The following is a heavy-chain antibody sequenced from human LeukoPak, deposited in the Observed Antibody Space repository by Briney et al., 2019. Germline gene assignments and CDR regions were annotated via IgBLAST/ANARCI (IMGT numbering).Heavy chain of an antibody. Sequence: GGSLRLSCAASGFTFSSYGMHWVRQAPGKGLEWVAVIWYDGSNKYCADSVKGRFTISRDNSKNTLYLQMNSLRAEDTAVYYCARSEYYYDSSGYEYYFDYWGQGTLVTVSS. D-gene: IGHD3-22*01. CDR3: ARSEYYYDSSGYEYYFDY. CDR2: IWYDGSNK. V-gene: IGHV3-33*01. J-gene: IGHJ4*02. CDR1: GFTFSSYG.